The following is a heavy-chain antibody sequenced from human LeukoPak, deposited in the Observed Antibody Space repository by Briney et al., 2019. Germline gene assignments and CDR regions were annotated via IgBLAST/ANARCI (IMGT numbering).Heavy chain of an antibody. CDR3: ARDPYYYGSGSYDY. D-gene: IGHD3-10*01. V-gene: IGHV3-30*02. CDR2: IRYDGSNK. J-gene: IGHJ4*02. Sequence: GGSLRLSCAASGFTFSSYGMHWVRQAPGKGLEWVAFIRYDGSNKYYADSVKGRFTISRDNSKNTLYLQMNSLRAEDTAVYSCARDPYYYGSGSYDYWGQGTLVTVSS. CDR1: GFTFSSYG.